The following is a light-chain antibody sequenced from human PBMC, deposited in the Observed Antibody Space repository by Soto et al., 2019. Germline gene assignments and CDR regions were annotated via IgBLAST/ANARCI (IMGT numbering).Light chain of an antibody. Sequence: QSALTQPASVSGSPGQSITISCTGTSSDVGGYNYVSWYQQHPGKAPKLMIYDVSNRPSGVSNRFSGSKSGNTAPLTISGLEEEDEAYYCCSSSTTSTTYVFGTGTKLTVL. V-gene: IGLV2-14*01. J-gene: IGLJ1*01. CDR1: SSDVGGYNY. CDR2: DVS. CDR3: SSSTTSTTYV.